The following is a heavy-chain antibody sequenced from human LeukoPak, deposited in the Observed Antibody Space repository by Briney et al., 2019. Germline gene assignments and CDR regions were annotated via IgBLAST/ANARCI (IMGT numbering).Heavy chain of an antibody. Sequence: PGGSLRLSCAASGFTFTSYAMSWVRQAPGKGLEWVSAISGSGGSTYYADSVKGRFTISRDNSKNTLYLQMNSLRAEDTAVYYCAKDRASSQRPKCGMDVWGKGTTVTVSS. D-gene: IGHD6-13*01. V-gene: IGHV3-23*01. J-gene: IGHJ6*04. CDR2: ISGSGGST. CDR3: AKDRASSQRPKCGMDV. CDR1: GFTFTSYA.